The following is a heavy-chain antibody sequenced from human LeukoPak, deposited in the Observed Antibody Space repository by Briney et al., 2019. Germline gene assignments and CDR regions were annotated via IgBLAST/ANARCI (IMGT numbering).Heavy chain of an antibody. CDR1: GGSINSGGYY. CDR3: ARDGGYGDYVSYYYYGMDV. V-gene: IGHV4-31*03. D-gene: IGHD4-17*01. Sequence: SETLSLTRTVSGGSINSGGYYWSWIRQHPGKGLEWIGYIYYSGSTYYNPSLKSRVTISVDTSKNQFSLKLSSVTAADTAVYYCARDGGYGDYVSYYYYGMDVWGQGTTVTVSS. CDR2: IYYSGST. J-gene: IGHJ6*02.